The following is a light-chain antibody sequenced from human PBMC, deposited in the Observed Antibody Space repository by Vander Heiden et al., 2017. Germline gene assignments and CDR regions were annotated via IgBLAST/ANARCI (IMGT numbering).Light chain of an antibody. Sequence: QSVLTQPPSASGTPGQRVTISCSGSRSNLGSNTVNWYQQLPGTAPKLLIFTNSQRPSGVPDRFSGSKSGTSASLAISGLQSEDEADYYCAAWDDNLNGGVFGTGTKVTVL. J-gene: IGLJ1*01. CDR3: AAWDDNLNGGV. V-gene: IGLV1-44*01. CDR2: TNS. CDR1: RSNLGSNT.